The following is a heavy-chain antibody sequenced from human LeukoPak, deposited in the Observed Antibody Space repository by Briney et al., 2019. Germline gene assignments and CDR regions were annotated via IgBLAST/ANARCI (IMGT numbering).Heavy chain of an antibody. J-gene: IGHJ4*02. Sequence: PGGSLRLSCAASGFTFSSYGMHWVRQTPGKGLEWVAGISYDGRNKYYGDSVKGRFTISRDNSKNMLYLQVNSLRAEDTAVYYCAKGESITFYYDSSGYGWGQGTLVTVSS. CDR1: GFTFSSYG. CDR2: ISYDGRNK. CDR3: AKGESITFYYDSSGYG. D-gene: IGHD3-22*01. V-gene: IGHV3-30*18.